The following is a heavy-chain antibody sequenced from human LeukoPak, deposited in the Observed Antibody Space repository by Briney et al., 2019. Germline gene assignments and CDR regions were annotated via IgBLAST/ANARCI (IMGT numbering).Heavy chain of an antibody. CDR2: ISDSGGRT. J-gene: IGHJ4*02. D-gene: IGHD3-22*01. CDR3: AKRGVVIRVILVAFHKEAYYFDS. Sequence: PGGSLRLSCAVSGITLSNYGMSWVRQAPGKGLEWVAGISDSGGRTNYAGSVKGRFTISRDNPKNTLYLQMNSLGAEDTAVYFCAKRGVVIRVILVAFHKEAYYFDSWGQGALVTVSS. V-gene: IGHV3-23*01. CDR1: GITLSNYG.